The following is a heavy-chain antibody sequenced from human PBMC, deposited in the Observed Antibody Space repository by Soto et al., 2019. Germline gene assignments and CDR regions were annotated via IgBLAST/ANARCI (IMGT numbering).Heavy chain of an antibody. CDR2: IYYSGST. D-gene: IGHD3-22*01. Sequence: SETLSLTCTVSGGSISSGGYYWSWIRQHPGKGLEWIGYIYYSGSTYYNPSLKSRVTISVDTSKNQFSLKLSPVTAADTAVYYCARTDGYYDSSGYCFDCWGQGPLVTVSS. CDR3: ARTDGYYDSSGYCFDC. J-gene: IGHJ4*02. CDR1: GGSISSGGYY. V-gene: IGHV4-31*03.